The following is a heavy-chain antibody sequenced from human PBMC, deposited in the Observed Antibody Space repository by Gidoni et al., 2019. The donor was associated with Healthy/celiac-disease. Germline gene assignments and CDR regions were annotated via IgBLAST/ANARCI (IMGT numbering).Heavy chain of an antibody. J-gene: IGHJ6*02. D-gene: IGHD2-15*01. CDR2: MNPNSGNT. Sequence: QVQLVQSGAEVKKPGASVKVSCKASGYTFTSYDINWVRQATGQGLEWMGWMNPNSGNTGYAQKFQGRVTMTRNTSISTAYMELSSLRSEDTAVYYCARGLVRNIVVVVATYYYGMDVWGQGTTVTVSS. V-gene: IGHV1-8*01. CDR1: GYTFTSYD. CDR3: ARGLVRNIVVVVATYYYGMDV.